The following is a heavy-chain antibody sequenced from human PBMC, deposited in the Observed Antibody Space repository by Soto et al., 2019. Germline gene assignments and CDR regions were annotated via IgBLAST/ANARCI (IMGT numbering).Heavy chain of an antibody. CDR3: ARSTQVIVVYYFDY. Sequence: GGSLRLSCAASGFTFSSYSMNWVRQAPGKGLEWVSYINNSSSTIYYADSVKGRFTISRDNAKNSLYLQMNSLRAEDTAVYYCARSTQVIVVYYFDYWGQGTLVTVSS. V-gene: IGHV3-48*01. D-gene: IGHD2-15*01. CDR2: INNSSSTI. J-gene: IGHJ4*02. CDR1: GFTFSSYS.